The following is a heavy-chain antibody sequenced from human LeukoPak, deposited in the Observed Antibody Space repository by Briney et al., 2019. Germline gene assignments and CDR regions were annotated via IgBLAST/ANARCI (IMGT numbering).Heavy chain of an antibody. D-gene: IGHD3-22*01. V-gene: IGHV3-48*03. CDR3: ARERGDGYYYASSGYRYYFDY. CDR2: INSSGSTI. Sequence: PGGSLRLSCAASGFTFSNYEMNWVRQAPGKGLEWVSYINSSGSTIYYADSVKGRFTIPRDNAKNSLYLQIKSLRDEDTAVYYGARERGDGYYYASSGYRYYFDYWGQGTLVTVSS. CDR1: GFTFSNYE. J-gene: IGHJ4*02.